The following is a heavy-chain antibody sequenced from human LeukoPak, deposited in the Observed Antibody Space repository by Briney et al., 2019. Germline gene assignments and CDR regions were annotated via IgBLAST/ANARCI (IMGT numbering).Heavy chain of an antibody. J-gene: IGHJ4*02. D-gene: IGHD3-3*01. V-gene: IGHV4-4*02. CDR1: GGSISSSNW. Sequence: SETLSLTCAVSGGSISSSNWWSWVRQPPGKGLEWSGEIYHSGSTNYNPSLKSRVTISVDKSKNHFSLKLSSVTAGDTAVYYCARGFQTPGFLEWLCASVFDYWGQGTLVTVSS. CDR3: ARGFQTPGFLEWLCASVFDY. CDR2: IYHSGST.